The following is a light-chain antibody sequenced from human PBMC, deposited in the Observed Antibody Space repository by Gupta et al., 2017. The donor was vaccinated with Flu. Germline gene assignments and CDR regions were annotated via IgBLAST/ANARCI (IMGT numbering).Light chain of an antibody. CDR1: ALADQY. CDR2: KDN. V-gene: IGLV3-25*03. Sequence: SSELTQPPSVSVSPGQTARLTCSGDALADQYGYWYQQKPGQAPTMVVRKDNQRPSGIPERFSGSSSGTKLTLTIRGVQAEDEADYYCQSSDNRGTYVIFGGGTKLTVL. CDR3: QSSDNRGTYVI. J-gene: IGLJ2*01.